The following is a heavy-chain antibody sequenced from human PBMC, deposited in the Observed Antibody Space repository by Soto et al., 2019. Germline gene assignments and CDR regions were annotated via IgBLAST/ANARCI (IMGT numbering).Heavy chain of an antibody. V-gene: IGHV3-30-3*01. CDR1: GFTFSSYA. J-gene: IGHJ6*02. Sequence: GGSLRLSCAASGFTFSSYAMHWVRQAPGKGLEWVAVISYDGSNKYYADSVKGRFTISRDNSKNTLYLQMNSLRADDTAVYYCASTLDVWGQGTTVTVSS. CDR3: ASTLDV. CDR2: ISYDGSNK.